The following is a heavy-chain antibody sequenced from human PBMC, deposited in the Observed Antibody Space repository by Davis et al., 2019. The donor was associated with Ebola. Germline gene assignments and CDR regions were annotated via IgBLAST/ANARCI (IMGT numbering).Heavy chain of an antibody. CDR3: AIIYDFRATYGMDV. Sequence: PSETLSLTCTVSGGSISSYYWSWIRQPPGKGLEWIGYIYYSGSTNYNPSLKSRVTISVDTSKNQFSLKLSSVTAADTAVYYCAIIYDFRATYGMDVWGKGTTVTVSS. V-gene: IGHV4-59*12. CDR2: IYYSGST. CDR1: GGSISSYY. J-gene: IGHJ6*04. D-gene: IGHD3-3*01.